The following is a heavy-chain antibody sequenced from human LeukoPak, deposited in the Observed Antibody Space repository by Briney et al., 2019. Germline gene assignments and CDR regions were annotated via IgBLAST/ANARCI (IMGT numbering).Heavy chain of an antibody. CDR3: ARDGSSKGDPSYYGMDV. D-gene: IGHD3-10*01. J-gene: IGHJ6*02. V-gene: IGHV3-33*01. Sequence: PGGSLRLSCAASGFTFSSYGMHWVRQAPGKGLEWVAVIWYDGSNKYYADSVKGRFTISRDNSKNTLYLQMNSLRAEDTAVYYCARDGSSKGDPSYYGMDVWGQGTTVTVSS. CDR2: IWYDGSNK. CDR1: GFTFSSYG.